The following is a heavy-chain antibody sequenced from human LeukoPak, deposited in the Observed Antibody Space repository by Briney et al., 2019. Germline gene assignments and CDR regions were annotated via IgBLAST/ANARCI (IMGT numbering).Heavy chain of an antibody. CDR3: ARVVGLTGYSSSWYSGYYYYMDV. Sequence: SVKVSCKASGGTFSSYAISWVRQAPGQGLEWMGGIIPIFGTTNYAQKFQDRVTITADKSTSTAYMELSSLRSGDTAVYYCARVVGLTGYSSSWYSGYYYYMDVWGKGTTVTVSS. D-gene: IGHD6-13*01. J-gene: IGHJ6*03. CDR2: IIPIFGTT. CDR1: GGTFSSYA. V-gene: IGHV1-69*06.